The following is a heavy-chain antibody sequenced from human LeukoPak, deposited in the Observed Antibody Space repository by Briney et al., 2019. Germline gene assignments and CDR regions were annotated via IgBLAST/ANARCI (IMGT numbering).Heavy chain of an antibody. CDR2: ISWNSGSI. CDR3: AKDAYSSGWFYYFDY. J-gene: IGHJ4*02. CDR1: GFTFDDYA. Sequence: GRSLRLPCAASGFTFDDYAMHWVRQAPGKGLEWVSGISWNSGSIGYADSVKGRFTISRDNAKNSLYLQMNSLRAEDTALYYCAKDAYSSGWFYYFDYWGQGTLVTVSS. D-gene: IGHD6-19*01. V-gene: IGHV3-9*01.